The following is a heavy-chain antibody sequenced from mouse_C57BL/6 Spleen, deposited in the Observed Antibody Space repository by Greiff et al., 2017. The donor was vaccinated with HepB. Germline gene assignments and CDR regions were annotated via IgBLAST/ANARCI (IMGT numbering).Heavy chain of an antibody. CDR2: ISSGSSTI. V-gene: IGHV5-17*01. Sequence: EVKVVESGGGLVKPGGSLKLSCAASGFTFSDYGMHWVRQAPEKGLEWVAYISSGSSTIYYADTVKGRFTISRDNAKNTLFLQMTSLRSEDTAMYYCARGSYGNYYFDYWGQGTTLTVSS. J-gene: IGHJ2*01. CDR1: GFTFSDYG. CDR3: ARGSYGNYYFDY. D-gene: IGHD2-1*01.